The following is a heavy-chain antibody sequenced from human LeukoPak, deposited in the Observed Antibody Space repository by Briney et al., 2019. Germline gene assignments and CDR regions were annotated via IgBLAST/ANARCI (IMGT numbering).Heavy chain of an antibody. CDR1: GFTFDDYA. CDR2: ISWNSGNI. J-gene: IGHJ4*02. V-gene: IGHV3-9*01. Sequence: GRSLRLSCAASGFTFDDYAMHWVRQAPGKGLEWVSGISWNSGNIGYADSVKGRFTISRDNAKNSLYLQMNSLRAEDAALYYCVKDFYSSSWYVFDFWGQGALVTVSS. D-gene: IGHD6-13*01. CDR3: VKDFYSSSWYVFDF.